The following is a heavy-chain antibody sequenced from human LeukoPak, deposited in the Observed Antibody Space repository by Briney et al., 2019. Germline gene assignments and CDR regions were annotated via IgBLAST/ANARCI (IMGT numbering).Heavy chain of an antibody. V-gene: IGHV3-23*01. CDR2: ISGSGSSGGST. D-gene: IGHD3-16*01. CDR1: GFTFSSYA. CDR3: GRAFPPLRTSSAGDL. J-gene: IGHJ4*02. Sequence: GGSLRLSCAASGFTFSSYAVGWVRQAPGKGLEWVSGISGSGSSGGSTYYADSVKGRFSISRDNAKNSLYLQMNSLGAEDTATYYCGRAFPPLRTSSAGDLWGQGILVTVSS.